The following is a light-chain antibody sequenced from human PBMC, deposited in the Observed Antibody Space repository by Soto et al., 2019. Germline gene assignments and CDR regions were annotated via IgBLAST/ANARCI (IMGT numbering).Light chain of an antibody. V-gene: IGLV2-11*01. Sequence: QSALTQPRSVSGSPGQSVTISCTGTSSDVGGYNYLSWYQQRPGKVPKLMIFDVTERPSGVPDRFSGSKSGNTASLTISGLQSEDEADYYCCSYAGSHLYVFGTGTKLTVL. CDR2: DVT. J-gene: IGLJ1*01. CDR1: SSDVGGYNY. CDR3: CSYAGSHLYV.